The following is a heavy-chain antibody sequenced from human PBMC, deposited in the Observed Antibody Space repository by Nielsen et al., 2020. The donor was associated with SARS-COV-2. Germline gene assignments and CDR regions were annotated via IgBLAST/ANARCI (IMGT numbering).Heavy chain of an antibody. D-gene: IGHD5-24*01. J-gene: IGHJ4*02. CDR3: ARDRGDGYNSGVDY. CDR2: INTNTGNP. Sequence: ASVKVSCKASGYTFNTYALNWVRQAPGQELEWMGWINTNTGNPTYAQGFTGRFVFSLDTSVSTAYLQISSLKAEDTAVYYCARDRGDGYNSGVDYWGQGTLVTVSS. CDR1: GYTFNTYA. V-gene: IGHV7-4-1*02.